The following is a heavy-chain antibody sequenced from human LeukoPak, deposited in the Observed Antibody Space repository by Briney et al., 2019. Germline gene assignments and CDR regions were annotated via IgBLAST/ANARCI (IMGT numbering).Heavy chain of an antibody. CDR3: VKHSGGVYGNSDS. CDR1: GVTFSSYA. D-gene: IGHD1-1*01. J-gene: IGHJ4*02. V-gene: IGHV3-23*01. Sequence: GGSLRLSCVASGVTFSSYAVSWFRQAPGKGLEWVSTVGRSGVDTYYADSVRGRFTISKDSSKNTLQMNSLSAEDTAIYYCVKHSGGVYGNSDSWGQGILVTVSS. CDR2: VGRSGVDT.